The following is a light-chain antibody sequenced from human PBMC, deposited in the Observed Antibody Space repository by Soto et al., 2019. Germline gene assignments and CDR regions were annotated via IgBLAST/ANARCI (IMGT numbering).Light chain of an antibody. CDR2: GGS. J-gene: IGKJ3*01. CDR1: QSVXXXY. V-gene: IGKV3-20*01. Sequence: EIVLTQSPGTLSLSPGERATLSCRASQSVXXXYLAWYQQKPGQAPRLLIYGGSSRATGIPDRFSGSGSGTDFTLTISRLEPEDFAVYYCQQYGSSPGLFTFGPGTKVEIK. CDR3: QQYGSSPGLFT.